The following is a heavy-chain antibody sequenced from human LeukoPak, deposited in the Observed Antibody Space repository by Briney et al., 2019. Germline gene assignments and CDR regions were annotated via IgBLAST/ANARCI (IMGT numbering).Heavy chain of an antibody. D-gene: IGHD2-15*01. J-gene: IGHJ4*02. CDR1: GYTFTGYY. Sequence: ASVKVSCKASGYTFTGYYMHWVRQAPGQGLEWMGWINPNSGGTNYAQKFQGRVTMTRDTSISTAYMELSGLRSDDTAVYYCARAELLGRMQEDYWGQGTLVTVSS. CDR2: INPNSGGT. V-gene: IGHV1-2*02. CDR3: ARAELLGRMQEDY.